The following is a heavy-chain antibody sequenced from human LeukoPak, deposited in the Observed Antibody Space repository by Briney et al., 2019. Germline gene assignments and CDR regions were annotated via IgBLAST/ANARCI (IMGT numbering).Heavy chain of an antibody. CDR3: ADRTGS. CDR2: INSDGSST. V-gene: IGHV3-74*01. D-gene: IGHD1/OR15-1a*01. Sequence: GGSLRLSCAASGFTFSSYWMHWVRQAPGKGLVWVSRINSDGSSTSYADSVKGRFTISRDNAKKTLYLQLTSLRAQDTAVYYCADRTGSWGQGTLVTVSS. CDR1: GFTFSSYW. J-gene: IGHJ5*02.